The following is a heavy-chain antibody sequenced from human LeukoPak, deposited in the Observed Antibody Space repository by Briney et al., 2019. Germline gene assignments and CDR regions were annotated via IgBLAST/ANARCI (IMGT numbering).Heavy chain of an antibody. CDR3: AKDKGLYSSSIDY. D-gene: IGHD6-6*01. CDR2: ISWNSGSI. V-gene: IGHV3-9*03. CDR1: GFTLDDYA. J-gene: IGHJ4*02. Sequence: GGSLRLSCAASGFTLDDYAMHWVRHAPGKGLEWVSGISWNSGSIGYADSVKGRFTISRDNAKNSLYLQMNSLRAEDMALYYCAKDKGLYSSSIDYWGQGTLVTVSS.